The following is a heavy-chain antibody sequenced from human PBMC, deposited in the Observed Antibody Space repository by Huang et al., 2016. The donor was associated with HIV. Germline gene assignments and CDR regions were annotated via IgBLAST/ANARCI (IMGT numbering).Heavy chain of an antibody. CDR2: ISHSGST. CDR1: GGSISSGGYS. Sequence: QLQLQESGSGLVKPSQTLSLTCTVSGGSISSGGYSWSWIRQPPGKGLEWIGYISHSGSTYYNPSRKSRITMSVDRSTKHFSLKLTSVTAADTAVYYCARGILGAVTTNYFDYWGQGTLVTVSS. D-gene: IGHD4-17*01. J-gene: IGHJ4*02. CDR3: ARGILGAVTTNYFDY. V-gene: IGHV4-30-2*01.